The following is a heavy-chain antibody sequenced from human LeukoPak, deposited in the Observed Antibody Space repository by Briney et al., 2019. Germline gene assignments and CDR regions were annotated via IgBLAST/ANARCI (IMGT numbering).Heavy chain of an antibody. CDR3: ARDSRPYSSSWYDLGAGPFDY. J-gene: IGHJ4*02. CDR2: IKQDGSEK. D-gene: IGHD6-13*01. Sequence: PGGSLRLSCAASGFTFSSYWMSWVRQAPGKGLEWVANIKQDGSEKYYVDSVKGRFTISRDNAKNSLYLQMNSLRAEDTAVYYCARDSRPYSSSWYDLGAGPFDYWGQGTLVTVSS. V-gene: IGHV3-7*01. CDR1: GFTFSSYW.